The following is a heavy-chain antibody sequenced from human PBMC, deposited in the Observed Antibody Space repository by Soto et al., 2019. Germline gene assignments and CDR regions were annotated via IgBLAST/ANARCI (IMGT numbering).Heavy chain of an antibody. Sequence: PGGSLRLSCAASGFTFSDYAMSWVRQAPGKGLEWVSAINGAGSATYSADSVKGRFTISRDSSKNTLYLQMNNLRAEDTAVYYCAKGIDGAPPSYFAFWAQGSWVTVSS. D-gene: IGHD2-8*02. CDR3: AKGIDGAPPSYFAF. CDR2: INGAGSAT. CDR1: GFTFSDYA. V-gene: IGHV3-23*01. J-gene: IGHJ4*01.